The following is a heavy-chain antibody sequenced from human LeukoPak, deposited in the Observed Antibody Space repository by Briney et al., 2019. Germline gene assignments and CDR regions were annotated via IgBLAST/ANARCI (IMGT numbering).Heavy chain of an antibody. V-gene: IGHV3-33*01. Sequence: GRSLRLSCVASGFIFSNYGLHWVRQAPGKGLEWVAVIWYDGSRKYYADSVKGRFTISRDNSKNTLYLQMNSLRVEDTAVYYCARADCSSSSCPSKFDYWGQGTLVTVPS. CDR1: GFIFSNYG. CDR2: IWYDGSRK. J-gene: IGHJ4*02. D-gene: IGHD2-2*01. CDR3: ARADCSSSSCPSKFDY.